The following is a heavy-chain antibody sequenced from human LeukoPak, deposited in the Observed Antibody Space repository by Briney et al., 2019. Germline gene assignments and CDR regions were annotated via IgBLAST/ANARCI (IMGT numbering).Heavy chain of an antibody. Sequence: ASVKVSCKASGYTFTSYAMNWVRQAPGQGLEWMGWINTNTGNPAYAQGFTGRFVFSLDTSVSTAYLQISSLKAEDTAVYYCAREAKTVVGKIAAAGGLFDYWGQGTLVTVSS. J-gene: IGHJ4*02. D-gene: IGHD6-13*01. CDR3: AREAKTVVGKIAAAGGLFDY. CDR1: GYTFTSYA. V-gene: IGHV7-4-1*02. CDR2: INTNTGNP.